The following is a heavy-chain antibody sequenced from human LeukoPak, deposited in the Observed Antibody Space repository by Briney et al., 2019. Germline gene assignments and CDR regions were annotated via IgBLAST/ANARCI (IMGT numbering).Heavy chain of an antibody. CDR1: GGSISSYY. CDR3: ASTVTTWANPFDY. V-gene: IGHV4-59*08. Sequence: SETLSLTCTVSGGSISSYYWSWIRQPPGKGLEWIGYIYYSGSTNYNPSLKSRVTISVDTSKNQFSLKLSSVTAADTAVYYCASTVTTWANPFDYWGQGTLVTVSS. D-gene: IGHD4-11*01. J-gene: IGHJ4*02. CDR2: IYYSGST.